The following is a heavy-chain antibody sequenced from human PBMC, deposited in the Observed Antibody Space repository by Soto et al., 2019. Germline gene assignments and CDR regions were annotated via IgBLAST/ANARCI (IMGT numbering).Heavy chain of an antibody. V-gene: IGHV1-69*13. D-gene: IGHD3-22*01. CDR3: ARDGPLSGYYSYNWFDP. CDR1: GGTFSSYA. J-gene: IGHJ5*02. CDR2: IIPLFGTA. Sequence: ASVKVSCKASGGTFSSYAISWVRQAPGQGLEWMGGIIPLFGTANYAQKFQGRVTITADESTSTAYMELSSLRSEDTAVYYCARDGPLSGYYSYNWFDPWGQGTLVTVSS.